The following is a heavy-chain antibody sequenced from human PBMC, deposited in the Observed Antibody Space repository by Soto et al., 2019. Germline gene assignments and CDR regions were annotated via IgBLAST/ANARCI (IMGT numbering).Heavy chain of an antibody. CDR1: GGSISSYY. Sequence: QVQLQESGPGLVKPSETLSLTCTVSGGSISSYYWSWIRQPPGKGLEWIGYIYYSGSTNYTPSLKGRGTISVATSKNQFSLKLSSVTAADTAVYYCARGYSSSSVWFDPWGQGTLVTVSS. CDR3: ARGYSSSSVWFDP. J-gene: IGHJ5*02. CDR2: IYYSGST. D-gene: IGHD6-6*01. V-gene: IGHV4-59*01.